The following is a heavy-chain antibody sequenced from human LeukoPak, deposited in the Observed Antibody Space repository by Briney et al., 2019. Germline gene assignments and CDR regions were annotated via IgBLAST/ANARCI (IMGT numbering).Heavy chain of an antibody. CDR3: ARFPEGTWSIDF. V-gene: IGHV3-21*01. J-gene: IGHJ4*02. CDR2: ISSSSGYV. Sequence: GGSLRLSCAASGFTLSSYSMNWVRQAPGKGLEWVSSISSSSGYVFYADSMKGRFTVSRDNSKNSLNLQMNTLRAEDTAVYYCARFPEGTWSIDFWGQGTLVSVSS. D-gene: IGHD1-1*01. CDR1: GFTLSSYS.